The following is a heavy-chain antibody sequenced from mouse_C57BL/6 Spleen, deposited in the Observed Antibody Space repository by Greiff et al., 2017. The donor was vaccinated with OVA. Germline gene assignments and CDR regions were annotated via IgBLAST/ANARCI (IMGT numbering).Heavy chain of an antibody. CDR2: IDPEDGDT. CDR3: ARCGSSYWYFDV. Sequence: EVQLKQSGAELVKPGASVKLSCTASGFNIKDSYMHWVKQRTEQGLEWIGRIDPEDGDTKYAPKFQGKATITADTSSNTAYLQLSSLTSEDTDVYYCARCGSSYWYFDVWGTGTTVTVSS. D-gene: IGHD1-1*01. CDR1: GFNIKDSY. J-gene: IGHJ1*03. V-gene: IGHV14-2*01.